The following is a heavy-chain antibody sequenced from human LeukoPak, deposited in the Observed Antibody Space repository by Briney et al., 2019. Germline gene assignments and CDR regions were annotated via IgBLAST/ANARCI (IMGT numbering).Heavy chain of an antibody. CDR1: GFTLSSYA. CDR2: IGDTDIMT. V-gene: IGHV3-23*01. CDR3: AKPYTGYDPFDY. D-gene: IGHD5-12*01. J-gene: IGHJ4*02. Sequence: GGSLRLSCAASGFTLSSYAMSWVRQAPGKGLEWVSTIGDTDIMTHYADSVKGRFTISRDNSKNTLYLQMNSLRPEDTAVFFCAKPYTGYDPFDYWGQGTLVTVSS.